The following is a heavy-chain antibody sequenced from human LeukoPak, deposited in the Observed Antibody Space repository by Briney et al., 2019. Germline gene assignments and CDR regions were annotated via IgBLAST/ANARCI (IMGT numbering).Heavy chain of an antibody. Sequence: GGSLRLSCAASGSTFSSYGMHWVRQAPGKGLEWVAVISYDGSNKYYADSVKGRFTISRDNSKNTLYLQMNSLRAEDTAVYYCAKDRLRSSFSGVWFDPWGQGTLVTVSS. D-gene: IGHD6-13*01. CDR2: ISYDGSNK. CDR1: GSTFSSYG. V-gene: IGHV3-30*18. J-gene: IGHJ5*02. CDR3: AKDRLRSSFSGVWFDP.